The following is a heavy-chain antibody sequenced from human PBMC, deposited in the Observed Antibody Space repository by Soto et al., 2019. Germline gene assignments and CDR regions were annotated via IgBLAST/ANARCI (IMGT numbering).Heavy chain of an antibody. CDR3: ARNSDNYSPDGMDV. J-gene: IGHJ6*02. Sequence: GGSLRLSCGSSGFNFEDHAFHWVRQRPGKGLEWVSAINWRGINIGYADSVKGRFTISRDNAKNSLYLQMHSLRAEYTALYYCARNSDNYSPDGMDVWGRGTTVTVSS. V-gene: IGHV3-9*01. CDR1: GFNFEDHA. D-gene: IGHD2-15*01. CDR2: INWRGINI.